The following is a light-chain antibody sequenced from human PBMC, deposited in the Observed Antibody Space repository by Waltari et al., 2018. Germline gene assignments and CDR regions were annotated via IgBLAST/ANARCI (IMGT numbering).Light chain of an antibody. CDR1: NLGYKS. CDR3: QAWDGSIEI. Sequence: SYELTQPPSVSVSPGQTASVSCSGHNLGYKSVSWFQQKPGQSPLVVIYQDTRRPSGFPERFSASNSGNTATLTISGTQAVDEADYYCQAWDGSIEIFGGGTTLSVL. V-gene: IGLV3-1*01. J-gene: IGLJ2*01. CDR2: QDT.